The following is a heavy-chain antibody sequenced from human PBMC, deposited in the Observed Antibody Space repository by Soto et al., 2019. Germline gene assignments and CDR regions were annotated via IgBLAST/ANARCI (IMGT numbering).Heavy chain of an antibody. V-gene: IGHV3-30-3*01. D-gene: IGHD6-19*01. J-gene: IGHJ4*01. Sequence: GGSLRLSCTASGFMFSAYAMLWVRQAPGKGLEWVAAMSYDGTNTYYADSLKGRFTISRDNSKNTLFLQMSSLTADDSAVYYCARDPSPYTSGWYGIDFWGLGTLVT. CDR2: MSYDGTNT. CDR1: GFMFSAYA. CDR3: ARDPSPYTSGWYGIDF.